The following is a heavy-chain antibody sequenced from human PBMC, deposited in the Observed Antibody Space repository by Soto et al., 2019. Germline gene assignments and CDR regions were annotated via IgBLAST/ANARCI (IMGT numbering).Heavy chain of an antibody. V-gene: IGHV4-61*08. D-gene: IGHD2-2*01. CDR1: GGSVSSGGSC. J-gene: IGHJ5*02. CDR3: ARGGYCISTSCWIWFDP. Sequence: SETLSLTCTVSGGSVSSGGSCWSWIRQPPGKGLEWIGYIDDSGSTNYNPSLKSRVTISVDTSKNQFSLKLTSVTAADTAVYFCARGGYCISTSCWIWFDPWGRGTLVTVSS. CDR2: IDDSGST.